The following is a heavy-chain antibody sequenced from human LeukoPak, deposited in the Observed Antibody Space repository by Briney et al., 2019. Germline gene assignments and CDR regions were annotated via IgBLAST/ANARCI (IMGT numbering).Heavy chain of an antibody. CDR1: GYTFTSYG. J-gene: IGHJ4*02. D-gene: IGHD3-10*01. V-gene: IGHV1-18*01. CDR2: ITAYNDNT. CDR3: ARALLWFGEPSHIDY. Sequence: GASVKVSGKASGYTFTSYGISWVRQAPGQGLEWMGWITAYNDNTNYAQKLQGRVTMTTDTSTSTAYMELRSLRSDDTAVYYCARALLWFGEPSHIDYWGQGTLVTASS.